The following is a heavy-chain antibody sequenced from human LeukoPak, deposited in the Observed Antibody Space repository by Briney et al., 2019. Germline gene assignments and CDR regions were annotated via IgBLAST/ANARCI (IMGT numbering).Heavy chain of an antibody. V-gene: IGHV1-46*01. D-gene: IGHD3-9*01. J-gene: IGHJ3*02. CDR2: INPSGGST. CDR3: ARGRNVFDTPPRGAFDI. CDR1: GYTFTSYY. Sequence: GASVKVSCKASGYTFTSYYMHRVRQAPGQGLEWMGIINPSGGSTSYAQKFQGRVIMTRDTSTSTVYMELSSLRSEDTAVYYCARGRNVFDTPPRGAFDIWGQGTMVTVSS.